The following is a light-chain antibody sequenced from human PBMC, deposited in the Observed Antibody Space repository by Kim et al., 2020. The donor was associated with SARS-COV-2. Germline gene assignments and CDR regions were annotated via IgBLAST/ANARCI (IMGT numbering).Light chain of an antibody. CDR1: QSISSR. CDR2: GAS. V-gene: IGKV3-15*01. Sequence: SLSPGERGTLSCRASQSISSRLAWYQQKPGQAPRVLIYGASARATGIPARFSGSGSGTEFTLTISNVQSEDFAVYYCQQYAYWRAFGQGTRLEIK. J-gene: IGKJ5*01. CDR3: QQYAYWRA.